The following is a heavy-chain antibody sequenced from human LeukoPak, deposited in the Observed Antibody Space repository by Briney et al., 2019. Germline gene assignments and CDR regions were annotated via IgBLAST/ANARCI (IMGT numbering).Heavy chain of an antibody. Sequence: PGGSLRLSCAASGFTFSSYSMNWVRQAPGKGLEWVSSISSSSSSIYYADSVKGRFTISRDSAKNSLHLQMNSLRAEDTAVYYCARASGDIVETATMGSYWGQGTLVTVSS. CDR2: ISSSSSSI. J-gene: IGHJ4*02. V-gene: IGHV3-21*01. CDR1: GFTFSSYS. D-gene: IGHD5-18*01. CDR3: ARASGDIVETATMGSY.